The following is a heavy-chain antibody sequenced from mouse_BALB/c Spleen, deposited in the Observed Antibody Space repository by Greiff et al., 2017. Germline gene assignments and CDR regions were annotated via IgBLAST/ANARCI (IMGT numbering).Heavy chain of an antibody. J-gene: IGHJ3*01. Sequence: EVMLVESGPGLVKPSQSLSLTCTVTGYSITSDYAWNWIRQFPGNKLEWMGYISYSGSTSYNPSLKSRISITRDTSKNQFFLQLNSVTTEDTATYYCARETAWFAYWGQGTLVTVSA. CDR1: GYSITSDYA. CDR3: ARETAWFAY. V-gene: IGHV3-2*02. CDR2: ISYSGST.